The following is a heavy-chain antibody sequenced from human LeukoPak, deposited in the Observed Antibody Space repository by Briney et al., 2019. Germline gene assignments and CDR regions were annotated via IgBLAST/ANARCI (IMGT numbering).Heavy chain of an antibody. CDR3: ARGQGSSGYYPGDY. CDR1: GYTFTGYY. V-gene: IGHV1-2*02. J-gene: IGHJ4*02. D-gene: IGHD3-22*01. CDR2: INPNSGGT. Sequence: ASVKVSCKASGYTFTGYYMHWVRQAPGQGLEWMGWINPNSGGTNYAQKFQGRVTMTRDTSISTAYMELSRLRSDDTAVYYCARGQGSSGYYPGDYWGQGTLVTVSS.